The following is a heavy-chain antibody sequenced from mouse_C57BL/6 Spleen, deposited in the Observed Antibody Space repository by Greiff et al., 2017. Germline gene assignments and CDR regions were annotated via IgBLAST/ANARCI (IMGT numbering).Heavy chain of an antibody. V-gene: IGHV8-12*01. J-gene: IGHJ4*01. CDR3: ARSELGVDAMYY. Sequence: QVTLKVSGPGLLQSSQTLSLTCSFSGFSLSTSGMGVSWIRQPSGKGLEWLAHFYWDDDKRYNPSLKSRLTISKDTSRNQVFLKITSVDTTDTATYYCARSELGVDAMYYWGQGTSVTVSS. D-gene: IGHD4-1*01. CDR1: GFSLSTSGMG. CDR2: FYWDDDK.